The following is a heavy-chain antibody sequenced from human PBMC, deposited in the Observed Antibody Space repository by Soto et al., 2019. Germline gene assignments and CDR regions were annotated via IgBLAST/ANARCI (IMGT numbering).Heavy chain of an antibody. J-gene: IGHJ5*02. V-gene: IGHV4-39*01. CDR2: IYYSGST. CDR3: ARHVASGDTIFGVVIITQSTATGAVDP. CDR1: GGSISSSSYY. D-gene: IGHD3-3*01. Sequence: SETLSLTCTVSGGSISSSSYYWGWIRQPPGKGLEWIGSIYYSGSTYYNPSLKSRVTISVDTSKNQFSLKLSSVTAADTAVYYCARHVASGDTIFGVVIITQSTATGAVDPWGQGTLVTVSS.